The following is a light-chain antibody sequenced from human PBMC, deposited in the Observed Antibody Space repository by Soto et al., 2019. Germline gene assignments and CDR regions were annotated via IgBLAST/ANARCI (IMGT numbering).Light chain of an antibody. V-gene: IGKV1-8*01. CDR2: AAS. CDR1: QGISGY. J-gene: IGKJ5*01. CDR3: QQYYSYPLN. Sequence: AIRMTQSPSSLSASTGDRVTITCRASQGISGYLAWYQQKPGKAPKLLIYAASTLQSGVPSRFSGSGSGTDFTLTISCLQSEDFATYYWQQYYSYPLNFGQGTRLEIK.